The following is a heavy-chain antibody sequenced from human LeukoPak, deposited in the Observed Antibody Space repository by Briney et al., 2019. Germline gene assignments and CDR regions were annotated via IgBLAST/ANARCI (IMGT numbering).Heavy chain of an antibody. J-gene: IGHJ4*02. CDR2: INTSGST. D-gene: IGHD6-19*01. Sequence: PSETLSLTCTASGDSISNYYWSWIRQPAGKGLEWIGRINTSGSTNYNPSLKSRVTMSADTSKNQFSLQLSSVTATDTAVYYCARGRAVAEYWGQGILVTVSS. CDR3: ARGRAVAEY. CDR1: GDSISNYY. V-gene: IGHV4-4*07.